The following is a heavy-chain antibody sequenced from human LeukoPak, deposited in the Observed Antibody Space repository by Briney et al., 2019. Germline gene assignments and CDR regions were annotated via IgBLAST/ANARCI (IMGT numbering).Heavy chain of an antibody. CDR3: AREFGYYDSSGYYGAFDI. Sequence: PSETLSLTCTVSGGSITSYYWGWIRQPPGKGLEWIGSIYYSGSTYYNPSLKSRVTISVDSSKNQFSLQLSSVTAADTAVYYCAREFGYYDSSGYYGAFDIWGQGTMVTVSS. D-gene: IGHD3-22*01. CDR1: GGSITSYY. CDR2: IYYSGST. V-gene: IGHV4-39*07. J-gene: IGHJ3*02.